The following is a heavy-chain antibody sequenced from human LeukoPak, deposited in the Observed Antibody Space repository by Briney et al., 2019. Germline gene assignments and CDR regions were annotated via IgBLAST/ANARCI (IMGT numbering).Heavy chain of an antibody. J-gene: IGHJ6*04. D-gene: IGHD6-19*01. CDR1: GGSFSSHY. V-gene: IGHV4-34*01. Sequence: PSETLSLTCGVSGGSFSSHYWTWIRQPPGKGLEWIGEINPRGSSNDEPALESRVTVSADTSRNQLSLSLTSVTAADSAVYFCARGLRQGSAWSWGPKEKSYQYMDVWGTGTTVIVSS. CDR2: INPRGSS. CDR3: ARGLRQGSAWSWGPKEKSYQYMDV.